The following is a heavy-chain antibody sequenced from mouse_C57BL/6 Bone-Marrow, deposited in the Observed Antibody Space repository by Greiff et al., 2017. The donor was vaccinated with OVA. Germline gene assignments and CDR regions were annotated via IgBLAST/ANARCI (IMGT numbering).Heavy chain of an antibody. Sequence: EVKLVESGGGLVKPGGSLKLSCAASGFTFSDYGMHWVRQAPEKGLEWVAYISSGSSTIYYADTVKGRFTISRDNAKNTLFLQMTSLRSEDTAMYYCARRDERGRRYFDVWGTGTTVTVSS. CDR2: ISSGSSTI. D-gene: IGHD4-1*01. CDR1: GFTFSDYG. CDR3: ARRDERGRRYFDV. V-gene: IGHV5-17*01. J-gene: IGHJ1*03.